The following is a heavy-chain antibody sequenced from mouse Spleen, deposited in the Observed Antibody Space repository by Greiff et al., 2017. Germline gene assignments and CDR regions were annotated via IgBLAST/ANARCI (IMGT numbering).Heavy chain of an antibody. CDR2: ISGGGGNT. V-gene: IGHV5-9*01. CDR1: GFTFSSYT. J-gene: IGHJ2*01. Sequence: EVQLVESGGGLVKPGGSLKLSCAASGFTFSSYTMSWVRQTPEKRLEWVATISGGGGNTYYPDSVKGRFTISRDNAKNTLYLQMSSLRSEDTALYYCARVDMTAQATLDYWGQGTTLTVSS. D-gene: IGHD3-2*02. CDR3: ARVDMTAQATLDY.